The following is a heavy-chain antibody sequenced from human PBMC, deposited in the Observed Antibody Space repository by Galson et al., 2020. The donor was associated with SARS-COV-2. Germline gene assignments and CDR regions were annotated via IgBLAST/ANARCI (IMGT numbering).Heavy chain of an antibody. Sequence: GESLKISCKGFGYSFASYWISWVRQMPGKGLEWMGSIDPSDSDTNYSPSFQGHVTISADKSISTAYLQWSSLKPSDTAMYYCARRYCSTATCSFALPHPFDPWGQGTRVTVSS. J-gene: IGHJ5*02. CDR3: ARRYCSTATCSFALPHPFDP. D-gene: IGHD2-2*01. CDR1: GYSFASYW. V-gene: IGHV5-10-1*01. CDR2: IDPSDSDT.